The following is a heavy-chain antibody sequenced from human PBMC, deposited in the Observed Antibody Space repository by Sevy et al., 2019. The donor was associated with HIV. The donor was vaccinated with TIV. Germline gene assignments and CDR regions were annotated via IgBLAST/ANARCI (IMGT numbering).Heavy chain of an antibody. Sequence: ASVKVSCKASGYTFTGYYMHWVRQAPGQGLEWMGWINPNSGGTNYAQKFQGRVTMTRDTSISTAYMELSRLRSDDTAGYYCARDRDSGWYGVYYYYYMDVWGKGTTVTVSS. CDR2: INPNSGGT. CDR3: ARDRDSGWYGVYYYYYMDV. CDR1: GYTFTGYY. J-gene: IGHJ6*03. V-gene: IGHV1-2*02. D-gene: IGHD6-19*01.